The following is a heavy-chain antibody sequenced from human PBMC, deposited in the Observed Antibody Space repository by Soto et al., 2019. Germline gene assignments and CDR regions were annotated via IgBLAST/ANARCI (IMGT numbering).Heavy chain of an antibody. Sequence: QVQLVQSGAEVKKPGASVKVSCKASGYTFTSYYMHWVRQAPGQGLEWMGIINPSGGSTSYAQKFQGRVTMTGDTSTSTVYMELSSLRSEDTAVYYCARVHMTTVTTGPENIDYWGQGTLVTVSS. CDR1: GYTFTSYY. CDR3: ARVHMTTVTTGPENIDY. J-gene: IGHJ4*02. CDR2: INPSGGST. D-gene: IGHD4-17*01. V-gene: IGHV1-46*01.